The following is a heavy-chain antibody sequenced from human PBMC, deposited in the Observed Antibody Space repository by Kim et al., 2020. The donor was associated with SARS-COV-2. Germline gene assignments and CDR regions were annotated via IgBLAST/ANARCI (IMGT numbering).Heavy chain of an antibody. V-gene: IGHV3-11*01. D-gene: IGHD6-19*01. CDR1: GFTFSDYY. CDR3: ARSVVELAVAGTGPYYYGMDV. J-gene: IGHJ6*02. Sequence: GGSLRLSCAASGFTFSDYYMSWIRQAPGKGLEWVSYISSSGSTIYYADSVKGRFTISRDNAKNSLYLQMNSLRAEDTAVYYCARSVVELAVAGTGPYYYGMDVWGQGTTVTVSS. CDR2: ISSSGSTI.